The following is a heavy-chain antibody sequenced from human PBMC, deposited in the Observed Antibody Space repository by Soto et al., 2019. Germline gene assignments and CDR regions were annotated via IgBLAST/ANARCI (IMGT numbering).Heavy chain of an antibody. Sequence: SETLSLTCTVSGVSINTNNYYWGWVRQPPGKGLEWIGNIFYSGSTSYNPSLRSRLTISVDTSKNQFSLRLNSVTAADAAVYYCAGFVVPASRHAGFDYWGQGTLVTVSS. CDR2: IFYSGST. CDR3: AGFVVPASRHAGFDY. CDR1: GVSINTNNYY. V-gene: IGHV4-39*01. J-gene: IGHJ4*02. D-gene: IGHD2-15*01.